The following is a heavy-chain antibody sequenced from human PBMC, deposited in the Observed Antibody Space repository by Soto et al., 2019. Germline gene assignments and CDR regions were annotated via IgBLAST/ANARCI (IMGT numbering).Heavy chain of an antibody. J-gene: IGHJ4*02. CDR2: ISSSSSTI. D-gene: IGHD3-3*01. CDR1: GFTFSSYS. V-gene: IGHV3-48*01. CDR3: ARERQYDFWSGYYTGSPFDY. Sequence: EVQLVESGGGLVQPGGSLRLSCAASGFTFSSYSMNWVRQAPGKGLEWVSYISSSSSTIYYADSVKGRFTISRDNAKNSLYMQMNSLRAEDTAVYCCARERQYDFWSGYYTGSPFDYWGQGTLVTVSS.